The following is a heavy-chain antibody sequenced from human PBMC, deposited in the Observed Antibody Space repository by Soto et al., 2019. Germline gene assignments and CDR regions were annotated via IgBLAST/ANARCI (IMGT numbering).Heavy chain of an antibody. J-gene: IGHJ4*02. CDR1: GGSFSGYY. Sequence: QVQLQQWGAGLLKPSETLSLTCAVYGGSFSGYYWSWIRQPPGKGLEWIGEINHSGSTNYNPSLKSRVTISVDTSKNQFSLKLSSVTAADTAVYYCAPGSSGAGGEDCWGQGTLVTVSS. V-gene: IGHV4-34*01. D-gene: IGHD3-10*01. CDR2: INHSGST. CDR3: APGSSGAGGEDC.